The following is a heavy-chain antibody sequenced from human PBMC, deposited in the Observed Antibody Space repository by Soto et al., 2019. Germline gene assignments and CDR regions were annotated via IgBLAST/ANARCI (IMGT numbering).Heavy chain of an antibody. CDR2: ISGSGGST. V-gene: IGHV3-23*01. CDR1: GFTFSSYA. CDR3: AKAGIVLMVYAPWGYFDY. D-gene: IGHD2-8*01. J-gene: IGHJ4*02. Sequence: AGGSLRLSCAASGFTFSSYAMSWVRQAPGKGLEWVSAISGSGGSTYYADSVKGRFTISRDNSKNTLYLQMNSLRAEDTAVYYCAKAGIVLMVYAPWGYFDYWGQGTLVTVSS.